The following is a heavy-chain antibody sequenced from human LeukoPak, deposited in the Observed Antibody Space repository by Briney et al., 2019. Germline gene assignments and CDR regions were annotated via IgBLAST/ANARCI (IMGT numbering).Heavy chain of an antibody. D-gene: IGHD3-22*01. V-gene: IGHV5-51*01. CDR1: GGTFSSYA. J-gene: IGHJ4*02. Sequence: KVSCKASGGTFSSYAISWVRQMPGKGLEWMGIIYPGDSDTRYSPSFQGQVTISADKSISTAYLQWSSLKASDTAMYYCARAYYYDSSGYLYYFDYWGQGTLVTVSS. CDR2: IYPGDSDT. CDR3: ARAYYYDSSGYLYYFDY.